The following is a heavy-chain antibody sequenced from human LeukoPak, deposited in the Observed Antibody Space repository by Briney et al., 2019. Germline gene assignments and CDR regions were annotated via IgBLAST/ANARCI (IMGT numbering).Heavy chain of an antibody. Sequence: PGGSLRLSCAASGFTFTIYSMHWVRQAPGKGLEWISYISSSSSTIYYADSVKGRFTISRDNSKNTLYLQMNSLRAEDTAVYYCARDGNFYSMIVVVTNLYYFDYWGQGTLVTVSS. CDR3: ARDGNFYSMIVVVTNLYYFDY. CDR2: ISSSSSTI. V-gene: IGHV3-48*01. CDR1: GFTFTIYS. D-gene: IGHD3-22*01. J-gene: IGHJ4*02.